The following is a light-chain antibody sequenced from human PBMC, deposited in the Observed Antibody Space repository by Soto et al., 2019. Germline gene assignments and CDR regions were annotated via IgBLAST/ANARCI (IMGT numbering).Light chain of an antibody. CDR1: SSNIGTNT. Sequence: QSVLTQPPSASGTPGQRVTISCSGGSSNIGTNTVNWYQQLPGTAPKLLIYSNNQRPSGVPDRFSGSKSGTSASLAISGLQSEDEADYYCAAWDDSLNRYVFGTETKLTVL. V-gene: IGLV1-44*01. CDR2: SNN. CDR3: AAWDDSLNRYV. J-gene: IGLJ1*01.